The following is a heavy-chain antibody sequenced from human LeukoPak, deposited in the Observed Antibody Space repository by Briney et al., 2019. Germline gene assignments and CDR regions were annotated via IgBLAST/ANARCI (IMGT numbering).Heavy chain of an antibody. J-gene: IGHJ4*02. V-gene: IGHV3-23*01. Sequence: PGGSLRLSCAASGFTFSSYAMSWVRQAPGKGLEWVSAISGSGGSTYYAASVKGRFTISRDNSKNTLYLQMNSLRAEDTAVYYCAKTEVAGPILGDYWGQGTLVTVSS. CDR3: AKTEVAGPILGDY. CDR2: ISGSGGST. CDR1: GFTFSSYA. D-gene: IGHD6-19*01.